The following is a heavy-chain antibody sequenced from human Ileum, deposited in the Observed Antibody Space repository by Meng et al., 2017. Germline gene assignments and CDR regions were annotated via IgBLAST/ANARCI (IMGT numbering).Heavy chain of an antibody. J-gene: IGHJ4*02. Sequence: QGQLQGSGPGLGEPWGTLSLSSAVSGASISSGYWWSWVRQPPGKGLEWIGEIHHGGDTNYNPSLKSRVTISVDKSNNQYSLRLTSVTAADTAMYYCARNGAYSADHWGQGTLVTVSS. CDR1: GASISSGYW. D-gene: IGHD2-15*01. CDR3: ARNGAYSADH. V-gene: IGHV4-4*02. CDR2: IHHGGDT.